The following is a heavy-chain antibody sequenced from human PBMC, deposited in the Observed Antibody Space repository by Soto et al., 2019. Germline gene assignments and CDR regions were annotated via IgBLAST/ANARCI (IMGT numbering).Heavy chain of an antibody. Sequence: GSLRLSCSASGFNFAAYTISWGRLTPGKGLEWAGFIRRIAYGGTTDYAASVKGRFTISRDDYRKIVYLQMSRLKIEDTAVYYCSRSLAIDFDSWGQGTLVTVSS. V-gene: IGHV3-49*04. CDR3: SRSLAIDFDS. CDR1: GFNFAAYT. CDR2: IRRIAYGGTT. J-gene: IGHJ4*02.